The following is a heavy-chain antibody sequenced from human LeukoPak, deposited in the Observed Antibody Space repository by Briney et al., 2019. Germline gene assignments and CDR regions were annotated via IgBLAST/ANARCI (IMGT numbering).Heavy chain of an antibody. CDR3: ASLATIRGDFDY. J-gene: IGHJ4*02. CDR2: IKQDGSEK. V-gene: IGHV3-7*03. D-gene: IGHD5-12*01. Sequence: GGSLRLSCAASGFTFSSYWMSWVRQAPGKGLEWVANIKQDGSEKYYVDSVKGPFTISRDNAKNSLYLQMNSLRAGDTAVYYCASLATIRGDFDYWGQGTLVTVSS. CDR1: GFTFSSYW.